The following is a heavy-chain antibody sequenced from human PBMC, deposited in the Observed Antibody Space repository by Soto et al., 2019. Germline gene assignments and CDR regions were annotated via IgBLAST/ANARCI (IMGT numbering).Heavy chain of an antibody. Sequence: QITLKESGPTLVKPTQTLTLTCTFSGFSLSTSGVGVGWIRQPPEKALEWLALIYWDDDNRYSPSLKSRLTITKDTSKNQVVLTMTNKDPVDTATYYCAHARRRYDASDIWGQGTMVTVSS. CDR2: IYWDDDN. J-gene: IGHJ3*02. CDR3: AHARRRYDASDI. D-gene: IGHD3-9*01. CDR1: GFSLSTSGVG. V-gene: IGHV2-5*02.